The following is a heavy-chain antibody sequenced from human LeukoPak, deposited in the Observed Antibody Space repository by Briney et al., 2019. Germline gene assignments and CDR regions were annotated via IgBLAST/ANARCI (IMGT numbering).Heavy chain of an antibody. Sequence: GGSLRLSCTASGFIFSSKYMSWVRQAPGKGLQWVSVIYSGGSTFYADSVKGRFTISRDNSKNTLYLQMDSLRAEDTAVYFCARRELLAYGDHGFDYWGRGTLVTVSS. CDR3: ARRELLAYGDHGFDY. D-gene: IGHD4-17*01. CDR1: GFIFSSKY. CDR2: IYSGGST. V-gene: IGHV3-66*04. J-gene: IGHJ4*02.